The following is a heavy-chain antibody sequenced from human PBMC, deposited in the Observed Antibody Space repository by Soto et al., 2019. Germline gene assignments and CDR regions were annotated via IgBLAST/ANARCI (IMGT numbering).Heavy chain of an antibody. Sequence: GGSLRLSCAASGFTFSSYWMHWVRQAPGKGLVWVSRINSDGSSTSYADSVKGRFTISRDNAKNTLYLQMNSLRAEDTAVYYCARSYSSGWYGDHDAVDIWGQGTMVTVSS. CDR1: GFTFSSYW. CDR2: INSDGSST. D-gene: IGHD6-19*01. CDR3: ARSYSSGWYGDHDAVDI. J-gene: IGHJ3*02. V-gene: IGHV3-74*01.